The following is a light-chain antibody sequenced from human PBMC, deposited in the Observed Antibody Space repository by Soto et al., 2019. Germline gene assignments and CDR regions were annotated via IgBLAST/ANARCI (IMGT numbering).Light chain of an antibody. J-gene: IGLJ1*01. Sequence: QSALIQPPSVSGSPGQSVTISCTGTSSDVGSYDYVSWYQQHPGTVPKPMIYNVNTRPSGVPDRFSGSKSGTSASLAISGLRSEDEADYYCASWDGSLSGHVFGTGTKLTVL. V-gene: IGLV2-11*01. CDR3: ASWDGSLSGHV. CDR1: SSDVGSYDY. CDR2: NVN.